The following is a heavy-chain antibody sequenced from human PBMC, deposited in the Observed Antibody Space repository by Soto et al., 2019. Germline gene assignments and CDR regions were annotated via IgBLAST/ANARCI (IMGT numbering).Heavy chain of an antibody. D-gene: IGHD3-10*01. V-gene: IGHV4-4*02. Sequence: QVQLQESGPGLVKPSGTLSLTCAVSGGSISSSNWWSWVRQPPGKGLEWIGEIYHSGNTNYNTSPKSRVTMAVDKTRNQFSLKLSSVTAADTAVYYCASRWGEGRVDYWGQGTLVTVSS. CDR3: ASRWGEGRVDY. CDR2: IYHSGNT. CDR1: GGSISSSNW. J-gene: IGHJ4*02.